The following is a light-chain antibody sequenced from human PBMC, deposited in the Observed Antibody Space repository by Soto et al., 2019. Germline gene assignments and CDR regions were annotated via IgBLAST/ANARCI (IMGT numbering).Light chain of an antibody. J-gene: IGLJ1*01. CDR3: SSYAGTSTYV. Sequence: QSALTQPASVSGSPGQSITISCTGTSGDVGNYNFVSWYQHHPGKAPKLMISEGNRRPSGVSNRFSGSKSGNTASLTISGLQAEDEADYYCSSYAGTSTYVFGTGTKVTVL. CDR2: EGN. CDR1: SGDVGNYNF. V-gene: IGLV2-23*01.